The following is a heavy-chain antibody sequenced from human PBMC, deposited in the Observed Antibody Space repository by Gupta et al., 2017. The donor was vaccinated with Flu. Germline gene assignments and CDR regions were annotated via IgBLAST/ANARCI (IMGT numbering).Heavy chain of an antibody. CDR3: AKLTSGYSYGSC. CDR2: ISWNSGSI. V-gene: IGHV3-9*01. Sequence: EVQLVESGGGLVQPGRSLRLSCAASGFTFDDYAMHWVRQAPGKGLEWVSGISWNSGSIGYADSVKGRFTISRDNAKISLYLQMNSLRAEDTALYYCAKLTSGYSYGSCWGQGTLVTVSS. J-gene: IGHJ4*02. D-gene: IGHD5-18*01. CDR1: GFTFDDYA.